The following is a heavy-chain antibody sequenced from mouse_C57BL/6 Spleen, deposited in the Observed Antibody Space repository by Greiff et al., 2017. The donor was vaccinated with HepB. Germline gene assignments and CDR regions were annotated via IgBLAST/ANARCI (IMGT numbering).Heavy chain of an antibody. CDR3: ARGVYYDYNAWFAY. CDR1: GYSITSGYY. J-gene: IGHJ3*01. CDR2: ISYDGSN. D-gene: IGHD2-4*01. V-gene: IGHV3-6*01. Sequence: DVKLQESGPGLVKPSQSLSLTCSVTGYSITSGYYWNWIRQFPGNKLEWMGYISYDGSNNYNPSLKNRISITRDTSKNQFFLKLNSVTTEDTATYYCARGVYYDYNAWFAYWGQGTLVTVSA.